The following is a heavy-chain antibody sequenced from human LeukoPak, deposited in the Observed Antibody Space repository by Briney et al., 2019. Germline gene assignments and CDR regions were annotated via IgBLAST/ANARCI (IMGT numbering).Heavy chain of an antibody. D-gene: IGHD1-7*01. CDR3: AKEYHSWNYPGEFDY. CDR1: GFTLRSYS. CDR2: ISGSGGST. V-gene: IGHV3-23*01. Sequence: QAGGSLRLSCAASGFTLRSYSMSWVRQAPGKGLEWVSAISGSGGSTYYADSVKGRFTISRDNSKNTLYLQMNSLRAEDTAVYYCAKEYHSWNYPGEFDYWGQGTLVTISS. J-gene: IGHJ4*02.